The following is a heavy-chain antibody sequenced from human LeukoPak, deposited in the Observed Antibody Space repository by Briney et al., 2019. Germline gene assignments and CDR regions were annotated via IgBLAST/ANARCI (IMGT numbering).Heavy chain of an antibody. Sequence: SETLPLTCTVSGGSISSSSYYWGWIRQPPGKGLEWIGSIYYSGSTYYNPSLKSRVTMSVDTSKNQFSLKLSSVTAADTAVYYCARVPITRTASDDWGQGTLVTVSS. D-gene: IGHD3-10*01. CDR3: ARVPITRTASDD. CDR2: IYYSGST. J-gene: IGHJ4*02. V-gene: IGHV4-39*01. CDR1: GGSISSSSYY.